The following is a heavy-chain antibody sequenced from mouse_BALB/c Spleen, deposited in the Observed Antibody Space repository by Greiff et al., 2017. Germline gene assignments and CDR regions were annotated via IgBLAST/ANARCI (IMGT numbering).Heavy chain of an antibody. CDR2: IFPGTGTT. CDR3: ARNYDYEDY. Sequence: QVQLQQSGAELAKPGASVKMSCKASGYTFTSYWMHWVKQRPGQGLGWIGEIFPGTGTTYYNEKFKGKATLTIDTSSSTAYMQLSSLTSEDSAVYFCARNYDYEDYWGQGTTLTVSS. D-gene: IGHD2-4*01. J-gene: IGHJ2*01. V-gene: IGHV1S132*01. CDR1: GYTFTSYW.